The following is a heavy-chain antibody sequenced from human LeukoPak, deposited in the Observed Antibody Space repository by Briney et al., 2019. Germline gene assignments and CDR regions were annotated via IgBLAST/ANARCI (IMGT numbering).Heavy chain of an antibody. Sequence: SGTLSLTCAVSGGSISSSNWWSWVRQPPGKGLEWIGEIYHSGSTNYNPSLKSRVTISVDKSKNQFSLKLSSVTAADTAVYYCARDSGAYDFWSGSSTAFDIWGQGTMVTVSS. V-gene: IGHV4-4*02. CDR3: ARDSGAYDFWSGSSTAFDI. D-gene: IGHD3-3*01. J-gene: IGHJ3*02. CDR2: IYHSGST. CDR1: GGSISSSNW.